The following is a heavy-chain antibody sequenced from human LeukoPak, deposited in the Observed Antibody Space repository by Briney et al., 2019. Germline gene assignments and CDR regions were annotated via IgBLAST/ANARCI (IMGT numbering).Heavy chain of an antibody. CDR2: INSDGSST. J-gene: IGHJ4*02. D-gene: IGHD3-16*02. Sequence: GGSLRLSCAASGFTFSSYWMHWVRQAPGKGLVWVSRINSDGSSTSYADSVKGRFTISRDNSKNTLYLQMNSLRAEDTAVYYCAKDQSDYVWGSYRSTFDYWGQGTLVTVSS. CDR1: GFTFSSYW. V-gene: IGHV3-74*01. CDR3: AKDQSDYVWGSYRSTFDY.